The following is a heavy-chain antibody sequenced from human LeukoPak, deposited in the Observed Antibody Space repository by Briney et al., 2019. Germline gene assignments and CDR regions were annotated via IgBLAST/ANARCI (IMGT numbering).Heavy chain of an antibody. D-gene: IGHD2-2*01. CDR1: GGSISSSSYY. CDR3: ARRLSKYHFDY. V-gene: IGHV4-39*01. CDR2: IYYSGST. Sequence: SETLSLTCTVSGGSISSSSYYWGWIRQPPGKGLEWIGSIYYSGSTYYNPSLKSRVTISVDTSKNQFSLKVSSVTAADAAVYYCARRLSKYHFDYWGQGTLVTVSS. J-gene: IGHJ4*02.